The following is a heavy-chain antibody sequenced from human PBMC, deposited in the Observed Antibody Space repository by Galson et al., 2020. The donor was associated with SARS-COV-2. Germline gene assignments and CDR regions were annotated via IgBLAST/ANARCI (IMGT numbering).Heavy chain of an antibody. Sequence: SETLSLTCTVSGGSISSSSYYWGWIRQPPGKGLEWIGSIYYRGSTYYNPSLKSRVTISVDTSKNQFSLKLSSVTAADTAVYYCARDSVDTYGSGSYYRAAGYYYYYGMDVWGQGTTVTVSS. CDR3: ARDSVDTYGSGSYYRAAGYYYYYGMDV. CDR2: IYYRGST. CDR1: GGSISSSSYY. D-gene: IGHD3-10*01. V-gene: IGHV4-39*07. J-gene: IGHJ6*02.